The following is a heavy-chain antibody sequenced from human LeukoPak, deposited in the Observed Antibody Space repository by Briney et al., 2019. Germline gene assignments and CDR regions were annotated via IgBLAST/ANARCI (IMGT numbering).Heavy chain of an antibody. Sequence: SETISLTCTVSVVCINRHYLNWLRQPPATGLEWIWHIYGRRRTNYHPSRKSRVTMSVDTSKTQSSLNLHSLTAADTAVYYCVVSPNQDFFDYWGKGPLVTVSS. J-gene: IGHJ4*02. V-gene: IGHV4-4*09. CDR1: VVCINRHY. CDR2: IYGRRRT. CDR3: VVSPNQDFFDY.